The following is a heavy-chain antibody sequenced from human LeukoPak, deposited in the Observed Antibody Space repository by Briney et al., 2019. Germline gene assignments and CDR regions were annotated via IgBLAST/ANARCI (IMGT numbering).Heavy chain of an antibody. Sequence: PGGSLRLSCAASGFTFSSYGMHWVRQAPGKGLEWVAVISYDGSNKYYADSVKGRFTISRDNAKNSLYLQMNSLRDEDTAVYYCARDYYDSSGYYYGGYWGQGTLVTVSS. CDR3: ARDYYDSSGYYYGGY. D-gene: IGHD3-22*01. J-gene: IGHJ4*02. CDR1: GFTFSSYG. CDR2: ISYDGSNK. V-gene: IGHV3-30*03.